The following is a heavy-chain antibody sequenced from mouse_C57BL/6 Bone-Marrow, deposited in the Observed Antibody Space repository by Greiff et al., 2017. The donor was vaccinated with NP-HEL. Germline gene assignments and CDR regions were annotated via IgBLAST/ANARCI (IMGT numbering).Heavy chain of an antibody. CDR3: ARGPTIVTVDY. CDR2: IDPSDSYT. D-gene: IGHD2-5*01. CDR1: GYTFTSYW. V-gene: IGHV1-50*01. J-gene: IGHJ2*01. Sequence: QVQLQQPGAELVKPGASVKLSCKASGYTFTSYWMQWVKQRPGQGLEWIGEIDPSDSYTNYNQKFKGKATLTVDTSSSTAYMQLSSLTSEDSAVYYCARGPTIVTVDYWGQGTTLTVSS.